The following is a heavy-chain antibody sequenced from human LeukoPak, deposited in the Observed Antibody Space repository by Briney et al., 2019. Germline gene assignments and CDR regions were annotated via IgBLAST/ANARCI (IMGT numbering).Heavy chain of an antibody. Sequence: SETLSLTCAVYGGSFSGYYWSWIRQPPGKGLDWIGEIIHSGGTNYNPSLKSRVTISVDTSKNQFSLKLSSVTAADTAVYYCARGGSGWYASYNWFDPWGQGTLVTVSS. V-gene: IGHV4-34*01. CDR1: GGSFSGYY. CDR3: ARGGSGWYASYNWFDP. CDR2: IIHSGGT. J-gene: IGHJ5*02. D-gene: IGHD6-19*01.